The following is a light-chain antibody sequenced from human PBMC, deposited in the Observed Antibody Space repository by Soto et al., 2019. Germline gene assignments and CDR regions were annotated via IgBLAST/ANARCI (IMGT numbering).Light chain of an antibody. V-gene: IGKV1-5*01. J-gene: IGKJ1*01. CDR2: DVS. CDR1: QTISSW. Sequence: DIQMTQSPSTLSGSVGDRVTITCRASQTISSWLAWYQQRPGKAPKLLMYDVSTLKGGVPSRFSGSGSGTVFTLTINNLQPEDFATYYCQQYNSHSWTFGQGTKVDIK. CDR3: QQYNSHSWT.